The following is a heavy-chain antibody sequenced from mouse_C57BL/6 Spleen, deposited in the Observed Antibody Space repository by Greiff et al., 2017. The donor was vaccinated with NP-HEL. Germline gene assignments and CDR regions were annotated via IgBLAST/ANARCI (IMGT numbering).Heavy chain of an antibody. J-gene: IGHJ2*01. V-gene: IGHV1-39*01. CDR2: INPNYGTT. CDR3: APAYYSNGYFDY. Sequence: VHVKQSGPELVKPGASVKISCKASGYSFTDYNMNWVKQSNGKSLEWIGVINPNYGTTSYNQKFKGKATLTVDQSSSTAYMQLNSLTSEDSAVYYCAPAYYSNGYFDYWGQGTTLTVSS. D-gene: IGHD2-5*01. CDR1: GYSFTDYN.